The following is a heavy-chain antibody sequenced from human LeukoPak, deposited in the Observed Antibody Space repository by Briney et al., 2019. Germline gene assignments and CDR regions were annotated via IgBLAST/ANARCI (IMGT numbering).Heavy chain of an antibody. CDR3: TRYNNDHFDY. Sequence: PGGSLRLSCAGSGFTFGGYGMHWFRQTPGKGLELVAVIAYDGSRAFYADSVKGRFTISRDNSKNTMSVQMDDLRAEDTAVYYCTRYNNDHFDYWGQGTLVTVSS. V-gene: IGHV3-33*01. CDR1: GFTFGGYG. CDR2: IAYDGSRA. J-gene: IGHJ4*02. D-gene: IGHD1-14*01.